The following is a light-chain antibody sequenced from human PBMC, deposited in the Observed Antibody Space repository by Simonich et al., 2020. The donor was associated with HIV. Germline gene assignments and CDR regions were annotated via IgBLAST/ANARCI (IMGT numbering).Light chain of an antibody. CDR3: CSYAGSSM. Sequence: QSALTQPRSVSGSPGQSVTISCTGTSSDVGSYNYVSWYQQHPGKAPKLMIYDVSKRPSGVPDRFSGSKSGNTASLTISGLQAEDEADYYCCSYAGSSMFGGGTKLTVL. CDR2: DVS. CDR1: SSDVGSYNY. J-gene: IGLJ3*02. V-gene: IGLV2-11*01.